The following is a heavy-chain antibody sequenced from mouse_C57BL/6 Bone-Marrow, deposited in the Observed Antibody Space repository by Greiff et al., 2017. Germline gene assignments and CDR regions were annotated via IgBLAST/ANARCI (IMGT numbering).Heavy chain of an antibody. CDR3: TTEDYYGSSWFAY. V-gene: IGHV14-4*01. CDR2: IDPENGDT. CDR1: GFNIKDDY. Sequence: VQLKQSGAELVRPGASVKLSCTASGFNIKDDYMHWVKQRPEQGLEWIGWIDPENGDTESASKFQGKATITEDTYSNTAYLQLSSLTSEDTAVYYCTTEDYYGSSWFAYWGQGTLVTVSA. J-gene: IGHJ3*01. D-gene: IGHD1-1*01.